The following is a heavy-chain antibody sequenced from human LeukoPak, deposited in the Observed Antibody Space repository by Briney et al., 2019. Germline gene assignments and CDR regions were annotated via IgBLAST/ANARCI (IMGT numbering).Heavy chain of an antibody. CDR2: ISSSSSYI. J-gene: IGHJ3*02. CDR1: GFTFSSYS. D-gene: IGHD3-22*01. Sequence: GGSLRLSCAASGFTFSSYSMNWVRQAPGKGLEWVSSISSSSSYIYYADSVKGRFTISRDNAKNSLYLQMNSLRAEDTAVYYCARDYYDSSGYYYGGDPLDIWGQGTMVTVSS. CDR3: ARDYYDSSGYYYGGDPLDI. V-gene: IGHV3-21*01.